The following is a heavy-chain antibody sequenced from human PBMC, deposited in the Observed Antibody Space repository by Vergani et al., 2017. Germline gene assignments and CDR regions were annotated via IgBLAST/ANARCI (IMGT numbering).Heavy chain of an antibody. CDR1: GFTFSSYA. J-gene: IGHJ6*03. Sequence: VQLVESGGGVVQPGRSLRLSCAASGFTFSSYAMHWVRQAPGKGLEWVAVISYDGSNKYYADSVKGRFTISRDNSKNTLYLQMNSLRAEDTAVYYCAREAWNDEYYYYYXMDVWGKGTTVTVSS. V-gene: IGHV3-30-3*01. CDR2: ISYDGSNK. CDR3: AREAWNDEYYYYYXMDV. D-gene: IGHD1-1*01.